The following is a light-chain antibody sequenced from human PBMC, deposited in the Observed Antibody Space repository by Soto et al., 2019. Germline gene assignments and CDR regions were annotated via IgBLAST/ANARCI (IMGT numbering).Light chain of an antibody. CDR1: KNDIGVYDF. J-gene: IGLJ1*01. CDR3: KSYAGSNTYV. V-gene: IGLV2-8*01. CDR2: EVV. Sequence: QSALTQPPSASGSPGQSVTISCTGTKNDIGVYDFVSWYQHHPGKAPRLIIYEVVQRPSGVPDRFSGSKSGNTAYLTVSGLQAADEADYFCKSYAGSNTYVFGSGTNHRP.